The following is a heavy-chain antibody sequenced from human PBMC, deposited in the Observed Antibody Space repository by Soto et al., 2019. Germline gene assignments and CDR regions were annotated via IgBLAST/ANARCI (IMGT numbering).Heavy chain of an antibody. V-gene: IGHV2-26*01. CDR2: IFSNDEK. J-gene: IGHJ4*02. CDR3: AHLAWKEMWPRAPDVN. D-gene: IGHD1-1*01. CDR1: GFSLSNARMG. Sequence: SGPTLVNPTETLTLTCTVSGFSLSNARMGVSWIRQPPGKALEWLAHIFSNDEKSYSTSLKSRLTISKNQLVLTMTNMDPVDTATYYCAHLAWKEMWPRAPDVNWSQGTPVTVSS.